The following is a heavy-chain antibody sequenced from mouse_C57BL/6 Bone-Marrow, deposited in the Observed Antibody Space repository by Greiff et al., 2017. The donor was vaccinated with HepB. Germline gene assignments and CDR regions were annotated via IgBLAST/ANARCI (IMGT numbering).Heavy chain of an antibody. CDR3: AREVTTVVGPYYFDY. CDR2: IYPGDGDT. J-gene: IGHJ2*01. CDR1: GYAFSSYW. V-gene: IGHV1-80*01. D-gene: IGHD1-1*01. Sequence: QVQLQQSGAELVKPGASVKISCKASGYAFSSYWMNWVKQRPGKGLEWIGQIYPGDGDTNYNGKFKGKATLTADKSSSTAYMQLSSLTSEDSAVYFCAREVTTVVGPYYFDYWGQGTTLTVSS.